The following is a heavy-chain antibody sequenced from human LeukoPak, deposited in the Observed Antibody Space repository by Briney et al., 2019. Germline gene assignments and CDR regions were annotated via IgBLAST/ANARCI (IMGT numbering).Heavy chain of an antibody. Sequence: SETLSLTCAVYGGSFSGYYWSRIRQPPGKGLEWIGEINHSGSTNYNPSLKSRVTISVDTSKNQFSLKLSSVTAADTAVYYCARVGRPYSSGWYIDYWGQGTLVTVSS. J-gene: IGHJ4*02. V-gene: IGHV4-34*01. D-gene: IGHD6-19*01. CDR2: INHSGST. CDR1: GGSFSGYY. CDR3: ARVGRPYSSGWYIDY.